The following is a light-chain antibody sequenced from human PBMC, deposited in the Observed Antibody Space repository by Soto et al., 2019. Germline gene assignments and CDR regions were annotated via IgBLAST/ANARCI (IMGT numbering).Light chain of an antibody. J-gene: IGKJ3*01. CDR3: QQYNSYSLFT. CDR1: QSISSW. CDR2: DAS. Sequence: DIQMTQSPSTLSASVGDRVTITCRASQSISSWLAWYQQKPGKAPKLLIYDASSLESGVPSRFSGSGSGTEFTLTISSLQPDDFATYYCQQYNSYSLFTFGPGTKVHIK. V-gene: IGKV1-5*01.